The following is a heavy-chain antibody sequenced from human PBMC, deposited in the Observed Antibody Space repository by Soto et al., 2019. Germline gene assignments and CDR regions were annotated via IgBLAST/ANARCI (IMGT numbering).Heavy chain of an antibody. J-gene: IGHJ6*02. D-gene: IGHD4-17*01. CDR2: FYYSGST. Sequence: PSETLSLTCVVSGDSMTRGSYYWAWIRQPPGKGLEWIGSFYYSGSTNYNPSLKSRVTISVDTSKNQFSLKLSSVTAADTAVYYYGTTTIPGTTPCYGMDVWGQGTTVTVSS. CDR1: GDSMTRGSYY. CDR3: GTTTIPGTTPCYGMDV. V-gene: IGHV4-39*07.